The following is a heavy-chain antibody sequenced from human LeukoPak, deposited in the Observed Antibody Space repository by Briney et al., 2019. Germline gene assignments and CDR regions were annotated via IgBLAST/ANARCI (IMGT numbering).Heavy chain of an antibody. V-gene: IGHV4-39*07. D-gene: IGHD6-19*01. CDR2: IYYSGST. Sequence: SETLSLTCTVSGGSISSSSYYWGWIRQPPGKGLEWIGSIYYSGSTYYNPSLKSRVTISVDTSKNQFSLKLSSVTAADTAVYYCARDSLSSGCPDYWGQGTLVTVSS. CDR3: ARDSLSSGCPDY. J-gene: IGHJ4*02. CDR1: GGSISSSSYY.